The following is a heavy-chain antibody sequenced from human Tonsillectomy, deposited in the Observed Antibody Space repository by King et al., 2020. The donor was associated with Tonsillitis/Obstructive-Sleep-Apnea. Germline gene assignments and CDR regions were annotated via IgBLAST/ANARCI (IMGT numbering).Heavy chain of an antibody. CDR1: GFTFDDYT. J-gene: IGHJ6*03. CDR3: AKDSIAAPGGYMDV. Sequence: VQLVESGGVVVQPGGSLRISCAASGFTFDDYTMHWVRQAPGKGLEWVSLISWDGGSTYYADSVKGRFTISRDNSKNSLYLQMNSLRTEDTALYYCAKDSIAAPGGYMDVWGKGTTVTVSS. V-gene: IGHV3-43*01. CDR2: ISWDGGST. D-gene: IGHD6-6*01.